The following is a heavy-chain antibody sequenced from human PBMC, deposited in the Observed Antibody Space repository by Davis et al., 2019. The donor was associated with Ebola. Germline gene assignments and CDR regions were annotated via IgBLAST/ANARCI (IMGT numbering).Heavy chain of an antibody. CDR2: IYYSGST. D-gene: IGHD4-17*01. Sequence: SETLSLTCTVSGGSISSSSYYWGWIRQPPGKGLEWIGSIYYSGSTYYNPSLKSRVTISVDTSKNQFSLKLSSVTAADTAVYYCARTDYGDIDAFDIWGQGTMATVSS. CDR1: GGSISSSSYY. J-gene: IGHJ3*02. CDR3: ARTDYGDIDAFDI. V-gene: IGHV4-39*01.